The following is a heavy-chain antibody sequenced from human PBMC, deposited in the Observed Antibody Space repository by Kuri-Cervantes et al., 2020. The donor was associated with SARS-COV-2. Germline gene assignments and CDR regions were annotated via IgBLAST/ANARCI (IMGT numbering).Heavy chain of an antibody. CDR1: GYIFTDYY. Sequence: ASVKVSCKASGYIFTDYYMHWVRQAPGQELGWMGRINPNSGGTNYAQKFQGRVTMTRDTSIGTAYTELSSLRSEDTATYYCARDRFLEWLLSREYYYGMDVWGQGTTVTVSS. CDR3: ARDRFLEWLLSREYYYGMDV. V-gene: IGHV1/OR15-1*02. J-gene: IGHJ6*02. CDR2: INPNSGGT. D-gene: IGHD3-3*01.